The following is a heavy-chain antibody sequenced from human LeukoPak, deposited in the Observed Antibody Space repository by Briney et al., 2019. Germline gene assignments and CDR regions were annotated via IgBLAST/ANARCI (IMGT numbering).Heavy chain of an antibody. CDR3: AKDLWTDSSGWNYFDY. D-gene: IGHD6-19*01. Sequence: PGGSLRLSCAASGFTFSSYAMSWVRQAPGKGLEWVLAISGSGGSTYYADSVKGRFTISRDNSKNTLYLQMNSLRAEDTAVYYCAKDLWTDSSGWNYFDYWGQGTLVTVSS. V-gene: IGHV3-23*01. J-gene: IGHJ4*02. CDR1: GFTFSSYA. CDR2: ISGSGGST.